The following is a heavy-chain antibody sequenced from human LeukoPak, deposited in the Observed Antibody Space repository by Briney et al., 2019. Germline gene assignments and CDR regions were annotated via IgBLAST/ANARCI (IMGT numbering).Heavy chain of an antibody. CDR2: IRSKAYGGTT. V-gene: IGHV3-49*04. Sequence: PGRSLRLSCTASGFTFGDYAMSWVCQAPGKGLEWVGFIRSKAYGGTTEYAASVKGRFTISRDDSKSIAYLQMNSLKTEDTAVYYCTRGDYYDSSGYYFLFDYWGQGTLVTVSS. CDR3: TRGDYYDSSGYYFLFDY. D-gene: IGHD3-22*01. CDR1: GFTFGDYA. J-gene: IGHJ4*02.